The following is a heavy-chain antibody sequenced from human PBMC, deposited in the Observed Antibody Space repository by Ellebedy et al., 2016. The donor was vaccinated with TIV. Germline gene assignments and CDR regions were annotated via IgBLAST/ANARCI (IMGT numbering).Heavy chain of an antibody. D-gene: IGHD3-22*01. CDR3: ARDRHYYDSSGYYYDAFFDY. Sequence: GGSLRLSXAASGFTFRNYWMTWVRQAPGRGLEWVANINQDASEKYYVDSVKGRFTISRDNAKNSLYLQMNSLRAEDTAVYYCARDRHYYDSSGYYYDAFFDYWGQGTLVTVSS. CDR1: GFTFRNYW. V-gene: IGHV3-7*01. CDR2: INQDASEK. J-gene: IGHJ4*02.